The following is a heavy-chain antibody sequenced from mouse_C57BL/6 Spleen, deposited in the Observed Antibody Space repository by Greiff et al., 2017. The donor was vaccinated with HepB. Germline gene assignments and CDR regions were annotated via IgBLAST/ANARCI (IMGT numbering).Heavy chain of an antibody. Sequence: EVKLMESGGGLVKPGGSLKLSCAASGFTFSSYAMSWVRQTPEKRLEWVATISDGGSYTYYPDNVKGRFTISRDNAKNNLYLQMSHLKSEDTAMYYCARDEALYDGLEAYWGQGTLVTVSA. CDR1: GFTFSSYA. D-gene: IGHD2-3*01. V-gene: IGHV5-4*01. CDR3: ARDEALYDGLEAY. J-gene: IGHJ3*01. CDR2: ISDGGSYT.